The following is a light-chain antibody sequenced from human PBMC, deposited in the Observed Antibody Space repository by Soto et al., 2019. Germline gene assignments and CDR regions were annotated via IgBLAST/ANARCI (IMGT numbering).Light chain of an antibody. CDR2: DAS. CDR3: QQYHNWPIT. Sequence: EIVMTQSPATPSVSPGESPPLSCRASQSVSSNLAWHQQKPGQAPRILMYDASTRATGISARFSGSGSGTEFTLTISSLQSEDFAVYYCQQYHNWPITFGQGTRLEIK. CDR1: QSVSSN. V-gene: IGKV3-15*01. J-gene: IGKJ5*01.